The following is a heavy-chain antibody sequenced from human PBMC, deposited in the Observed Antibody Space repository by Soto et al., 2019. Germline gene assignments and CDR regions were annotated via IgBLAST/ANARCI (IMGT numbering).Heavy chain of an antibody. CDR3: ARDAYYDFWSGYSPLYGMDV. J-gene: IGHJ6*02. D-gene: IGHD3-3*01. CDR1: GFTFSSYG. Sequence: GGSLRLSCAASGFTFSSYGMHWVRQAPGKGLEWVAVIWYDGSNKYYADSVKGRFTISRDKSKNTLYLQMNSLRAEDTAVYYCARDAYYDFWSGYSPLYGMDVWGQGTTVTVSS. V-gene: IGHV3-33*01. CDR2: IWYDGSNK.